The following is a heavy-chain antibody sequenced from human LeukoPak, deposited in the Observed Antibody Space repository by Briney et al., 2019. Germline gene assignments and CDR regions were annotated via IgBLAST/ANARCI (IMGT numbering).Heavy chain of an antibody. CDR3: ARHCATGPSD. J-gene: IGHJ4*02. CDR1: GYLFTSYW. CDR2: IYPGNSEA. V-gene: IGHV5-51*01. Sequence: GESLKISCQGSGYLFTSYWIGWVRQMPGKGVEWMGLIYPGNSEAKYSPSFQGQVTISADNSVNTAYVQWSSLKASDTAIYCCARHCATGPSDWGQGTLDTVSS.